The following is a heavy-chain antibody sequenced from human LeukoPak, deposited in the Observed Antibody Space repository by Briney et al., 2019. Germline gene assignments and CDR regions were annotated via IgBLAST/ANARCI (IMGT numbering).Heavy chain of an antibody. Sequence: GASVKVSCKVSGYTLTELSMHWVRQAPGKGLEWMGGFDPEDGEKIYAQKFQGRVTMTEDTSTDTAYMELSSLRAEDTAVYYCARRSKGVVVATYIEYYYYMDVWGKGTTVTVSS. CDR3: ARRSKGVVVATYIEYYYYMDV. D-gene: IGHD2-15*01. CDR1: GYTLTELS. CDR2: FDPEDGEK. J-gene: IGHJ6*03. V-gene: IGHV1-24*01.